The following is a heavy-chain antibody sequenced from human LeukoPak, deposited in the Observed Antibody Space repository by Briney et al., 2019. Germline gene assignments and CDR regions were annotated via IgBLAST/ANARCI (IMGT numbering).Heavy chain of an antibody. CDR2: ISSSSSYI. V-gene: IGHV3-21*01. CDR1: GFTFSSYA. D-gene: IGHD1-26*01. J-gene: IGHJ4*02. CDR3: ARTPELPTTYYFDY. Sequence: GGSLRLSCAASGFTFSSYAMSWVRQAPGKGLEWVSSISSSSSYIYYADSVKGRFTISRDNAKNSLYLQMNSLRAEDTAVYYCARTPELPTTYYFDYWGQGTLVTVSS.